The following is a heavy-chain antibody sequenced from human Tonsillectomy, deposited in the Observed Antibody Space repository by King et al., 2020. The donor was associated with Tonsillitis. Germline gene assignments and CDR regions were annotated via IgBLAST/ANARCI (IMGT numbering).Heavy chain of an antibody. D-gene: IGHD6-13*01. CDR1: GYSFTSYW. CDR3: ARRGAAADFHY. Sequence: VQLVQSGAEVKKPGDSLKISCKGSGYSFTSYWIGWVGQMPGKGLEWVGIIYPGDFVSRYSPSFQGQVTISPDTSISTADLQWSSLKASDTAMYYCARRGAAADFHYWGQGTLVTVSS. J-gene: IGHJ4*02. CDR2: IYPGDFVS. V-gene: IGHV5-51*01.